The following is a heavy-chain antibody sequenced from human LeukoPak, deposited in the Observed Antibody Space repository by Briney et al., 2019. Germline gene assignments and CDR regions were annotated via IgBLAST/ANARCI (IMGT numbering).Heavy chain of an antibody. Sequence: SETLSLTCAVYGGSFSGYYWSWIRQPPGKGLEWIGEINHSGSTNYNPSLKSRVTISVDTSKNQFSLKLSSVTAADTAVYYCARVDTTNWFDAWGQGTLVTVSS. CDR1: GGSFSGYY. D-gene: IGHD1-1*01. J-gene: IGHJ5*02. CDR2: INHSGST. CDR3: ARVDTTNWFDA. V-gene: IGHV4-34*01.